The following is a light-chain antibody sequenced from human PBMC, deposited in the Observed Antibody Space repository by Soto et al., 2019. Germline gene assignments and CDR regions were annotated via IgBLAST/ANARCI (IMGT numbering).Light chain of an antibody. J-gene: IGKJ1*01. V-gene: IGKV3-15*01. CDR1: QSVSTS. CDR3: KQYNNWWT. CDR2: GAS. Sequence: EIVMTQSPATLSVSPGERATLSCRASQSVSTSLAWYQQKPGQAPRLLISGASTRATGVPARFSGSGSETDFTLPISSLQSEDFAVYNCKQYNNWWTFGQGTKVEIK.